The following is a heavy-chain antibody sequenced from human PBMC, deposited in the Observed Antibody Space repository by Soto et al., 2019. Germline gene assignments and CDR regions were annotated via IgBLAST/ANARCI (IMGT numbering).Heavy chain of an antibody. J-gene: IGHJ4*02. Sequence: SETLSLTCPVSGGSISSSNWWSLVRQPPGKGLEWIGEIYHSGNTNYNPSLKSRVTISLDKSKNQFSLELSSVTAADTAVYYCARAADSVSWLTDYWGQGTLVTVSS. V-gene: IGHV4-4*02. D-gene: IGHD6-13*01. CDR1: GGSISSSNW. CDR2: IYHSGNT. CDR3: ARAADSVSWLTDY.